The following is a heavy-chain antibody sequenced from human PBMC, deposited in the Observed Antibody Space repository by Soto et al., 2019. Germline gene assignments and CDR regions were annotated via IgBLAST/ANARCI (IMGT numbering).Heavy chain of an antibody. J-gene: IGHJ4*02. CDR2: IFPGDSDT. D-gene: IGHD3-16*01. V-gene: IGHV5-51*01. Sequence: PGESLKISCQGTGYRFASSWIGWVRQKPGKGLEWMGIIFPGDSDTRYNPSFEGQVTVSADESISTAYLQWNTLKASDTAMYYCVRPNFGALTHFDFWGQGTLVTVSS. CDR3: VRPNFGALTHFDF. CDR1: GYRFASSW.